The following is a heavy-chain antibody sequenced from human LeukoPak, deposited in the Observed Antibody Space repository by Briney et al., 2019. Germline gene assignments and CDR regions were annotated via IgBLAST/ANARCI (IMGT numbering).Heavy chain of an antibody. CDR3: ASSGDYYDSSGSRHHFDY. V-gene: IGHV5-51*01. CDR1: GYSFTSYW. D-gene: IGHD3-22*01. CDR2: IYPGDSDT. J-gene: IGHJ4*02. Sequence: GESLKISCKGSGYSFTSYWIGWVRQMPGKGLEWMGIIYPGDSDTRYSPSFQGQVTISADKSISTAYLQWSSLKASDTAMYYCASSGDYYDSSGSRHHFDYWGQGIPVTVSS.